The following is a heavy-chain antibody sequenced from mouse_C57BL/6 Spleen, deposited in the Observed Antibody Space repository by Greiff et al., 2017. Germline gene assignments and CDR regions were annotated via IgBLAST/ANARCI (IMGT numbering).Heavy chain of an antibody. CDR1: GYTFTSYW. CDR2: IDPSDSET. J-gene: IGHJ2*01. D-gene: IGHD2-1*01. V-gene: IGHV1-52*01. CDR3: ARDVNYAPYFDY. Sequence: QVQLQQPGAELVRPGSSVKLSCKASGYTFTSYWMHWVKQRPIQGLEWIGNIDPSDSETHYNQKFKDKATLTVDKSSSTAYMQLSSLTSEDSAVYYCARDVNYAPYFDYWGPGTTLTVSS.